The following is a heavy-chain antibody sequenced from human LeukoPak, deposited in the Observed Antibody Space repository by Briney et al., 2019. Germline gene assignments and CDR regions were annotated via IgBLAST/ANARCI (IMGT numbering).Heavy chain of an antibody. D-gene: IGHD1-26*01. J-gene: IGHJ4*02. CDR2: IIPMFGTA. CDR3: ARSGRGTYYYFDY. Sequence: SVKVSCKASGGTFSNYSLSWVRQAPGQGLEWMGGIIPMFGTANYAQKFQGRVTITADKSTSTAYMELSSLRSDDTAVYYCARSGRGTYYYFDYWGQGTLVTVSS. CDR1: GGTFSNYS. V-gene: IGHV1-69*06.